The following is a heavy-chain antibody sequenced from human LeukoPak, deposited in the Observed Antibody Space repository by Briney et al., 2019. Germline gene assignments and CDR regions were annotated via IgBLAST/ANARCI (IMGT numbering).Heavy chain of an antibody. CDR3: ARGIRRDGYKSSLHY. CDR2: MNPNSGNT. Sequence: GASVNVSCKASGYTFTSYDINWVRQATGQGLEWMGWMNPNSGNTGYAQKFQGRVTMTKNTSISTAYMELSSLRSEDTAVYYCARGIRRDGYKSSLHYWGQGTLVTVSS. J-gene: IGHJ4*02. CDR1: GYTFTSYD. D-gene: IGHD5-24*01. V-gene: IGHV1-8*01.